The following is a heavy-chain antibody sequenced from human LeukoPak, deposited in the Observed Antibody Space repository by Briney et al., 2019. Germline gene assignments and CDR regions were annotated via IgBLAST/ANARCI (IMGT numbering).Heavy chain of an antibody. Sequence: ASVTVSCKTSGYTFTTYGITWVRQAPGQGLEWMGWISGSNGNTKYAQKVQGRVTMTTDTSTTTAYMEVRSLSSDDTAVYYCARDRDRMVQGVTALFDYWGQGTLVTVSS. CDR1: GYTFTTYG. J-gene: IGHJ4*02. V-gene: IGHV1-18*04. D-gene: IGHD3-10*01. CDR2: ISGSNGNT. CDR3: ARDRDRMVQGVTALFDY.